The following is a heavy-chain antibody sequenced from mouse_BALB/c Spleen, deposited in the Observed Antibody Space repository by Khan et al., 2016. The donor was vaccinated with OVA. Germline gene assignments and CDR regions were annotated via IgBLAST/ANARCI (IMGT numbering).Heavy chain of an antibody. V-gene: IGHV2-2*02. J-gene: IGHJ3*01. CDR3: ARRGYDYGRGALFAY. CDR1: GFSLSNYS. Sequence: QVQLKQSGPGLVQPSQSLSITCTVSGFSLSNYSVHWVRQSPEKGLEWLGVIWSAGSTDYNAAFISRLTISKDNSRSQVFFKMNSLQPNDTAIYYCARRGYDYGRGALFAYWGQGTLVTVSA. CDR2: IWSAGST. D-gene: IGHD2-4*01.